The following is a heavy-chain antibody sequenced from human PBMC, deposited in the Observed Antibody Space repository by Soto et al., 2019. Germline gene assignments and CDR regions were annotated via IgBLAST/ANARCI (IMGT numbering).Heavy chain of an antibody. CDR2: ISSDGLNN. D-gene: IGHD4-4*01. CDR3: AREVSSYYFTPRGGMDV. Sequence: PGGSLRLSCSASGFTFSVFAMHWVRQAPGKGLEWVAIISSDGLNNYYADSVKARFTVSRDNSKSTLYLQMNSLRPEDTAVYYCAREVSSYYFTPRGGMDVWGPGTTVTVSS. J-gene: IGHJ6*02. V-gene: IGHV3-30-3*01. CDR1: GFTFSVFA.